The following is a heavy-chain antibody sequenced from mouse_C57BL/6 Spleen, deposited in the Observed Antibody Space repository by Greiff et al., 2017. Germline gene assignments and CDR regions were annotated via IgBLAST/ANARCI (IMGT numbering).Heavy chain of an antibody. CDR3: ARVMRNYGSSFDY. D-gene: IGHD1-1*01. J-gene: IGHJ2*01. Sequence: VQRVESGPELVKPGASVKISCKASGYAFSSSWMNWVKQRPGKGLEWIGRIYPGDGDTNYNGKFKGKATLTADKSSSTAYMQLSSLTSEDSAVYFCARVMRNYGSSFDYWGQGTTLTVSS. V-gene: IGHV1-82*01. CDR1: GYAFSSSW. CDR2: IYPGDGDT.